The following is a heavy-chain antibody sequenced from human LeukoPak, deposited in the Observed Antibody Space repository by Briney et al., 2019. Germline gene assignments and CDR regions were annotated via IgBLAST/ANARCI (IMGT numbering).Heavy chain of an antibody. CDR2: IYYSGST. CDR3: ASGSWRGKALDY. D-gene: IGHD4-23*01. V-gene: IGHV4-39*07. CDR1: GGSISSSSYY. Sequence: SETLSLTCTVSGGSISSSSYYWGWIRQPPGKGLEWIASIYYSGSTYYNPSLKSRVTISVDTSKNQFSLKLSSVTAADTAVYYCASGSWRGKALDYWGQGTLVTVSS. J-gene: IGHJ4*02.